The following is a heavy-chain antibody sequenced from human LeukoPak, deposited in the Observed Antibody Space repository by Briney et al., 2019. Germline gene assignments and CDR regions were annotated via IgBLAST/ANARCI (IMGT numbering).Heavy chain of an antibody. J-gene: IGHJ4*02. CDR1: RGTFSGYY. D-gene: IGHD1-26*01. V-gene: IGHV4-34*01. Sequence: SETLSLTCAVYRGTFSGYYWSWIRQSPGKGLEWIAEINHRGSTNYNPSLKSRVTISVDMSKRQFSLKVTSVTAADTAVYYCARAEWELGEADSWGQGTPVTVSS. CDR3: ARAEWELGEADS. CDR2: INHRGST.